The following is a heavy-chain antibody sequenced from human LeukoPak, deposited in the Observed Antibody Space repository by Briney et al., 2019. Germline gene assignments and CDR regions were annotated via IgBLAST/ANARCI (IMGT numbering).Heavy chain of an antibody. Sequence: PSETLSLTCTVPGGSISSSSYYWGWIRQPPGTGLEWIGSIYYSGSTYYNPSLKSRVTISVDTSKNQFSLKLSSVTAADTAVYYCASLAAGDWFDLWGQGTLVTVSS. CDR2: IYYSGST. CDR1: GGSISSSSYY. V-gene: IGHV4-39*01. J-gene: IGHJ5*02. D-gene: IGHD6-13*01. CDR3: ASLAAGDWFDL.